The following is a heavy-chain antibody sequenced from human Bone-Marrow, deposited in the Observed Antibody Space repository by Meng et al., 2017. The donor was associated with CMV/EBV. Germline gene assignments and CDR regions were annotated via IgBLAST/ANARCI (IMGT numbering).Heavy chain of an antibody. Sequence: SETLSPTGIVPGGSISTYYWTWIRQPPGKGLEWIGEINHSGSTNYNPSLKSRVTISVDTSKNQVSLKLSSVTAADTAVYYCARKIKDDYKGGYYFDYWGQGTLVTVSS. V-gene: IGHV4-34*01. CDR1: GGSISTYY. CDR2: INHSGST. CDR3: ARKIKDDYKGGYYFDY. J-gene: IGHJ4*02. D-gene: IGHD4/OR15-4a*01.